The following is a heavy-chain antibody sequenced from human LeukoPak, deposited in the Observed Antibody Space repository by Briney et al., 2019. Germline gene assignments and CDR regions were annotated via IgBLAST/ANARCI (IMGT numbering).Heavy chain of an antibody. V-gene: IGHV1-2*02. Sequence: WASVKVSCKASGHTFTDYHMHWVPQAPGQGLECRGWVNPRSGGTNYEQTFRGRVTITRDTSFRTSYRDLTTRTSDDKAAYYCARDRSNRWATGAMDAWGQGTAVTVSS. CDR1: GHTFTDYH. CDR2: VNPRSGGT. CDR3: ARDRSNRWATGAMDA. D-gene: IGHD6-13*01. J-gene: IGHJ6*02.